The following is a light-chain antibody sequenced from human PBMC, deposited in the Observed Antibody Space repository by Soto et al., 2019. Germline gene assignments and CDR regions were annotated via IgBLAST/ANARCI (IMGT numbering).Light chain of an antibody. V-gene: IGKV2-28*01. J-gene: IGKJ5*01. CDR1: HSLLHSKGYNY. CDR3: MQALQTPIT. CDR2: LGS. Sequence: IVMTQSQLSLPVTPGEPSSISCRSSHSLLHSKGYNYLDWCLQKPGQSPQLLIYLGSNRASRVPDRFSGSGSGTDFTLKISRVEAEDVGVYYCMQALQTPITFGQGTRLEIK.